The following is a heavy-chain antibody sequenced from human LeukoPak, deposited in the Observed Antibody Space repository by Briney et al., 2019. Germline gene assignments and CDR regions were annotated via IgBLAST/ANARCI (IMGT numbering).Heavy chain of an antibody. V-gene: IGHV4-34*01. Sequence: PSETLSLTCAAYGGSFSSYYWNWIRQSPEKGLEWIGEINHSGSTDYNPSLKSRVSISVDTSKNQFSLKLSSVTAADTAVYYCARGYCTNAVCSLGPTQAWGQGTLVTVSS. CDR1: GGSFSSYY. CDR3: ARGYCTNAVCSLGPTQA. D-gene: IGHD2-8*01. CDR2: INHSGST. J-gene: IGHJ4*02.